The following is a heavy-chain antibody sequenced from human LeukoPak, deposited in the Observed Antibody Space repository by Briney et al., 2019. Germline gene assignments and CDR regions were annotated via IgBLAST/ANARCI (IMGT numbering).Heavy chain of an antibody. CDR1: GGSISSYY. V-gene: IGHV4-34*01. CDR2: INHSGST. D-gene: IGHD3-3*01. J-gene: IGHJ2*01. CDR3: ARGRTGFWSGPRYFDL. Sequence: SETLSLTCTVSGGSISSYYWSWIRQPPGKGLEWIREINHSGSTNYNPSLKSRVTTSVDTSKNQFSLKLSSVTAADTAVYYCARGRTGFWSGPRYFDLWGRGTLVTVSS.